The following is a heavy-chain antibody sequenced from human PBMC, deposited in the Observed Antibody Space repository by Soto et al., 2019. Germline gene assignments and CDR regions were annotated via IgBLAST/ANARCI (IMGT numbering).Heavy chain of an antibody. CDR1: GGSISSSSYY. CDR2: IYYSGST. D-gene: IGHD2-21*02. CDR3: ASLCGGDCYSFDY. J-gene: IGHJ4*02. V-gene: IGHV4-39*01. Sequence: QLQLQESGPGLVKPSETLSLTCTVSGGSISSSSYYWGWIRQPPGKGLEWIGSIYYSGSTYYNPSLKSRVTISVDTSKNQFSLKLSSVTAADTAVYYCASLCGGDCYSFDYWGQGTLVTVSS.